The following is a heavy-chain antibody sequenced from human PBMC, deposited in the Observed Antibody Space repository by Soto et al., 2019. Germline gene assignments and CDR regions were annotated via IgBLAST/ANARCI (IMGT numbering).Heavy chain of an antibody. CDR1: GGSISSGNYC. CDR3: ATNTLYGGRRRLDY. J-gene: IGHJ4*02. CDR2: VYYTGNT. Sequence: QVQLQESGPGLLKPSQTLSLTCTVSGGSISSGNYCWTWMRQHPGEGLEWIGYVYYTGNTFFNPSLKSRVSMSVDTSKNQFSLKLTSVTAADTAVYYCATNTLYGGRRRLDYWGQGTLVTVSS. V-gene: IGHV4-31*03. D-gene: IGHD2-15*01.